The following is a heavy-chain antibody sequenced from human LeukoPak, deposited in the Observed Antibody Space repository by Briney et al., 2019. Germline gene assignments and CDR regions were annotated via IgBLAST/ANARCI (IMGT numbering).Heavy chain of an antibody. CDR2: ISSSGSTI. J-gene: IGHJ1*01. CDR1: GFTFSSYE. V-gene: IGHV3-48*03. Sequence: PSGGSLRLFCAASGFTFSSYEMNWVRQAPGKGLEWVSYISSSGSTIYYADSVKGRFTISRDNAKNSLYLQMSSLRAEDTAVYYCARARDGPFPEHWGQGTLVTVSS. D-gene: IGHD5-24*01. CDR3: ARARDGPFPEH.